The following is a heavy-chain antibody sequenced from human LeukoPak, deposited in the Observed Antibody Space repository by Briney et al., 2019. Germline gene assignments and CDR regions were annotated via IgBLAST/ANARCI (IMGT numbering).Heavy chain of an antibody. CDR2: IKEDGSEK. D-gene: IGHD5-18*01. Sequence: GGSLRLSCAASGFTFSIYWMTWVRQAPGKGLEWVANIKEDGSEKYYVDSVKGRYTISRDNAKKSLYLQMNSLRAEDTAVYYCARSPGYSYARDDYWGQGTLVTVSS. J-gene: IGHJ4*02. V-gene: IGHV3-7*01. CDR1: GFTFSIYW. CDR3: ARSPGYSYARDDY.